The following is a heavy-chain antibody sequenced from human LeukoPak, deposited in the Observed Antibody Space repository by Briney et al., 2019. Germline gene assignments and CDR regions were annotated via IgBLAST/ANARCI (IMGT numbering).Heavy chain of an antibody. V-gene: IGHV3-23*01. D-gene: IGHD2-21*02. Sequence: GGSLRLSCAASGVTFSSYAMGWVRQALGKGLEWVSAISGSGGSTYYADSVKGRFTISRDNSKNTLYLQMNSLRAEDTAVYYCAKVTATPNYYYGMDVWGQGTTVTVSS. CDR1: GVTFSSYA. CDR2: ISGSGGST. J-gene: IGHJ6*02. CDR3: AKVTATPNYYYGMDV.